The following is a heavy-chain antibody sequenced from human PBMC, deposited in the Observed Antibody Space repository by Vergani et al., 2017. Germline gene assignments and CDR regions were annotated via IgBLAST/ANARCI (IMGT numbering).Heavy chain of an antibody. V-gene: IGHV3-30*18. CDR3: AKDLMGGD. CDR1: GFTFSSYG. J-gene: IGHJ4*02. Sequence: QVQLVESGGGVVQPGRSLRLSCAASGFTFSSYGMHWVRQAPGKGLEWVAVISYDGSNKYYADSVKGRFTISRDNSKNTLYLQMNSLRAEDTAVYYCAKDLMGGDWGQGTLVTVSS. D-gene: IGHD2-15*01. CDR2: ISYDGSNK.